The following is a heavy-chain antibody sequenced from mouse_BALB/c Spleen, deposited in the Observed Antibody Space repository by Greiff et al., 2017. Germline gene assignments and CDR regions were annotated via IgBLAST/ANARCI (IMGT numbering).Heavy chain of an antibody. J-gene: IGHJ3*01. V-gene: IGHV1S137*01. D-gene: IGHD1-1*01. CDR1: GYTFTDYA. CDR3: AREVLLPFVY. CDR2: ISTYYGDA. Sequence: VQLQQSGAELVRPGVSVKISCKGSGYTFTDYAMHWVKQSHAKSLEWIGVISTYYGDASYNQKFKGKATMTVDKSSSTAYMELARLTSEDSAIYYVAREVLLPFVYWGQGTLVTGSA.